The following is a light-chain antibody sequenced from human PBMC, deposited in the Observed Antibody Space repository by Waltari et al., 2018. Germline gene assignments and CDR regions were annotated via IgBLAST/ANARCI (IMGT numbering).Light chain of an antibody. CDR3: SSYTARSTLV. Sequence: QSALTQSASVSGSPGQTITISCTGTISDVGGYNFVSWYQQLPGKPPKLLIYGVYQRPSGVSLRFSGSKSANTATLTISGLQPEDEGDYFCSSYTARSTLVFGGGTKLTVL. CDR2: GVY. J-gene: IGLJ3*02. CDR1: ISDVGGYNF. V-gene: IGLV2-14*01.